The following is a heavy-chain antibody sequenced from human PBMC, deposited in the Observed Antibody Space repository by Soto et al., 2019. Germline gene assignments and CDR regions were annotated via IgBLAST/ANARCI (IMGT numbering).Heavy chain of an antibody. V-gene: IGHV3-30-3*01. D-gene: IGHD2-21*01. CDR1: GFTFSSYA. Sequence: PGGSLRLSCAASGFTFSSYAMHWVRQAPGKGLEWVAVISYDGSNKYYADSVKGRFTISRDNSKNTLYLQMNSLRAEDTAVYYCAREFLANWFDPWGQGTLVTVSS. CDR2: ISYDGSNK. CDR3: AREFLANWFDP. J-gene: IGHJ5*02.